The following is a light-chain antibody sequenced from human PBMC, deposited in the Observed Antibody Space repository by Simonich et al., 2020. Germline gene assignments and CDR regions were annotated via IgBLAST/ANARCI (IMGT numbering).Light chain of an antibody. CDR1: PSVLYSSNNKNY. CDR3: QQYYSTPYT. CDR2: WAA. J-gene: IGKJ2*01. V-gene: IGKV4-1*01. Sequence: DIVMTQSPDSLAVSLGERATINCTSSPSVLYSSNNKNYLDWYQKKQGQPPKLLIYWAATRESRVPDRFSGSGSGTEFTLTISSLQAEDVAVYYCQQYYSTPYTFGQGTKLEIK.